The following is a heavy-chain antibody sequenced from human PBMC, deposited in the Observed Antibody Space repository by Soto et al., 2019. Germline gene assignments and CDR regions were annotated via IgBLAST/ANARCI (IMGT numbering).Heavy chain of an antibody. V-gene: IGHV3-23*01. CDR2: ISGSGGST. Sequence: GGSLRLSCAASGCSFSTYAMSWVRQAPGKGLEWVSAISGSGGSTYYADSVKGRFTISRDNSKSTLYVQMNSLRADDTAVYYCAKGVDYYDSSGYYSYYYNGMDVWGQGTTVTVS. CDR1: GCSFSTYA. D-gene: IGHD3-22*01. J-gene: IGHJ6*02. CDR3: AKGVDYYDSSGYYSYYYNGMDV.